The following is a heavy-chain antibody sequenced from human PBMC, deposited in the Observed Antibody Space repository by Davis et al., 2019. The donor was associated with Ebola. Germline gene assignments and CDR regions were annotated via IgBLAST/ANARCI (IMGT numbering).Heavy chain of an antibody. Sequence: PGGSLRLSCTASGFTFSNYSMDWVRQAPGKGLEWLSCIPSTTGTIYYADSVKGRFTISRDNAKNSLYLQMNSLRAEDTAVYYCARESAYCTSTSCPDYWGQGTLVTVSS. V-gene: IGHV3-48*04. CDR1: GFTFSNYS. D-gene: IGHD2-2*01. CDR2: IPSTTGTI. CDR3: ARESAYCTSTSCPDY. J-gene: IGHJ4*02.